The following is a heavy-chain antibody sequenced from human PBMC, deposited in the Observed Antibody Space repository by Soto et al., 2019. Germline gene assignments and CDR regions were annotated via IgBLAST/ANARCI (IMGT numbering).Heavy chain of an antibody. CDR2: INPNSGNT. J-gene: IGHJ5*02. CDR3: ARGWYYGSGSPFDP. D-gene: IGHD3-10*01. V-gene: IGHV1-8*02. CDR1: GYTFTGYA. Sequence: ASVKVSCKASGYTFTGYAMHWVRQAPGHRLEWMGWINPNSGNTGYAQKFQGRVTMTRNTSISTAYMELSSLRSEDTAVYYCARGWYYGSGSPFDPWGQGTLVTVPQ.